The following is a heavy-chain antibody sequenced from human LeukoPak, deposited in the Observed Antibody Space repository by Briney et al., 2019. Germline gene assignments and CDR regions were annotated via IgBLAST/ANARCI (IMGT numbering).Heavy chain of an antibody. CDR2: ISSSSSYI. CDR1: GFTFSSYS. CDR3: ARGLEVPNPPVKYYFDY. J-gene: IGHJ4*02. V-gene: IGHV3-21*01. Sequence: GGSLRLSCAASGFTFSSYSMNWVRQAPGKGLEWVSSISSSSSYIYYADSVKGRFTISRDNAKNSLYLQMNSLRAEDTAVYYCARGLEVPNPPVKYYFDYWGQGTLVTVSS.